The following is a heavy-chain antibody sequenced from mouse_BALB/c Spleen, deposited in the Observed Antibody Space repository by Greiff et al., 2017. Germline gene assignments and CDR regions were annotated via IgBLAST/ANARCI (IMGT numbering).Heavy chain of an antibody. D-gene: IGHD2-1*01. V-gene: IGHV1-5*01. CDR1: GYSFTSYW. CDR2: IYPGNSDT. Sequence: VQLQQSGTVLARPGASVKMSCKASGYSFTSYWMHWVKQRPGQGLEWIGAIYPGNSDTSYNQKFKGKAKLTAVTSASTAYMELSSLTNEDSAVYYCTREGNYDYAMDYWGQGTSVTVSS. J-gene: IGHJ4*01. CDR3: TREGNYDYAMDY.